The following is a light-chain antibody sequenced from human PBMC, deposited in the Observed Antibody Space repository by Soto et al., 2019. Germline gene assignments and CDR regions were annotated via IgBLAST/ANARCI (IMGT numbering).Light chain of an antibody. J-gene: IGKJ5*01. V-gene: IGKV2-30*02. CDR3: TDATHRPIP. Sequence: LMTQTQLSLSVTPGQPASISCKSSHSLLHSDGIAYFSWFQQRPGRSPRRLIYKVSNRDSGVPARFSGSGSGTDFALKISRVEAEDVGLYYRTDATHRPIPFAQGTRLAI. CDR1: HSLLHSDGIAY. CDR2: KVS.